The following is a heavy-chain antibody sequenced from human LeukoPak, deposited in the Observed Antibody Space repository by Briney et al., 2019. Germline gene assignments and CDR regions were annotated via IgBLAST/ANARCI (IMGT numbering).Heavy chain of an antibody. J-gene: IGHJ4*02. V-gene: IGHV5-51*01. CDR3: ARRVVAGDYFFDY. D-gene: IGHD6-19*01. Sequence: GESLKISCKASGYTFITYWIAWVRQVPGKGLEWMGIIYLGDSDARYGPSFQGQVTISVDKSIDTAYLQWGSLKASDTAMYYCARRVVAGDYFFDYWGQGTLVTVSS. CDR1: GYTFITYW. CDR2: IYLGDSDA.